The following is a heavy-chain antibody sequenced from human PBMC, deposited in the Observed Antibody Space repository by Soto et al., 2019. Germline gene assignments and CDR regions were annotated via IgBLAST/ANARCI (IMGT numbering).Heavy chain of an antibody. CDR3: ATGFYDPRDWLPAHNWFDP. V-gene: IGHV1-69*01. CDR2: IIPIFGTA. D-gene: IGHD2-21*02. Sequence: QVQLVQSGAEVKKPGSSVKVSCKASGGTFSSYAISWVRQAPGQGLEWMGGIIPIFGTANYAQKFQGRVTITADESTSTAYMELSSLRSEDTAVYYCATGFYDPRDWLPAHNWFDPWGQGTLVTVSS. J-gene: IGHJ5*02. CDR1: GGTFSSYA.